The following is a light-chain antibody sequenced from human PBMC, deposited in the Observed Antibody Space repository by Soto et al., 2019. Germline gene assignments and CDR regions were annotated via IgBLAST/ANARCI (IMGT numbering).Light chain of an antibody. Sequence: EIVMTQSPSTLSVSPGERATLFCRASQSVSSNLAWYQQKPGQAPRLLIYGASTRATGIPARFSGSGSGTEFTLTISSLQSEDFAVYYCQQYNNWPPDNTFGQGTKLEIK. CDR3: QQYNNWPPDNT. V-gene: IGKV3-15*01. J-gene: IGKJ2*01. CDR1: QSVSSN. CDR2: GAS.